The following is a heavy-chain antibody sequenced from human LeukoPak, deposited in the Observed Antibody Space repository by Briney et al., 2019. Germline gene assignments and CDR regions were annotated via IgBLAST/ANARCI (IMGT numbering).Heavy chain of an antibody. J-gene: IGHJ4*02. CDR3: AKIGRYSSPSFFDY. CDR1: GFTFSSYA. V-gene: IGHV3-23*01. CDR2: ISGSGGST. Sequence: GGSLRLSCAASGFTFSSYAISWVRQAPGKGLEWVSTISGSGGSTYYADSVKGRFTISRDNSKNTLYLQMNSLRAEDTAVYYCAKIGRYSSPSFFDYWGQGTLVTVSS. D-gene: IGHD6-13*01.